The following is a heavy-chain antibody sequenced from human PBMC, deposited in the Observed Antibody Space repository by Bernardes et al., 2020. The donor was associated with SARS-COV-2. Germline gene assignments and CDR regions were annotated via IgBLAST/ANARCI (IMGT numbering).Heavy chain of an antibody. CDR2: ISGSGGST. Sequence: GGSLRLSCAASGFTFSSYAMSWVRQAPGKGLEWVSAISGSGGSTYFADSVKGRFTISRDNSKNTLYLQMNSLRAEDTAVYYCAKDLLYYYDSSGYYKANYYGMDVWGQGTTVTVSS. J-gene: IGHJ6*02. CDR3: AKDLLYYYDSSGYYKANYYGMDV. D-gene: IGHD3-22*01. CDR1: GFTFSSYA. V-gene: IGHV3-23*01.